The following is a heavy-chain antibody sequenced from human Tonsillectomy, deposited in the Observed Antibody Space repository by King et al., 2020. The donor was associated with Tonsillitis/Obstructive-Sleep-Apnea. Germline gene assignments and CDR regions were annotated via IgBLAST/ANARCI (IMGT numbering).Heavy chain of an antibody. CDR2: ISAYNGDT. CDR3: ARDSRSHSYDSGGYSTFED. Sequence: QLVQSGAEVKKPGASVKVSCKASGYTFTTYGISWVRQAPGQGLEWMGWISAYNGDTNYAQKLQDRVTMTTDTSTSTAYMEVRSLRSDDTAVYYCARDSRSHSYDSGGYSTFEDWGQGTLVTVSS. V-gene: IGHV1-18*01. D-gene: IGHD3-22*01. CDR1: GYTFTTYG. J-gene: IGHJ4*02.